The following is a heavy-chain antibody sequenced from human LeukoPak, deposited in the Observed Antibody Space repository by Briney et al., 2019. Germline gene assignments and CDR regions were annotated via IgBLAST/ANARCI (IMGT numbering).Heavy chain of an antibody. CDR2: IYHSGST. Sequence: SETLSLTCADSGGSISSSNWWSWVRQPPGKGLEWIGEIYHSGSTNYNPSLKSRVTISVDKSKNQFSLKLSSVTAADTAVYYCARLQKRITMVRGVDWFDPWGQGTLVTVSS. V-gene: IGHV4-4*02. CDR1: GGSISSSNW. J-gene: IGHJ5*02. CDR3: ARLQKRITMVRGVDWFDP. D-gene: IGHD3-10*01.